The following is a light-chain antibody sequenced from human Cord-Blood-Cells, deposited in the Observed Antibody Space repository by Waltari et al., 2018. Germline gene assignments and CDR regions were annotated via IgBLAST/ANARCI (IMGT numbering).Light chain of an antibody. J-gene: IGLJ1*01. CDR2: GKN. Sequence: QWYQRQAPVLVIYGKNNRPSGIPDRFSGSSSGNTAYLTITGAQAEDEADYYCNSRDSSGNHYVFGTGTKVTVL. V-gene: IGLV3-19*01. CDR3: NSRDSSGNHYV.